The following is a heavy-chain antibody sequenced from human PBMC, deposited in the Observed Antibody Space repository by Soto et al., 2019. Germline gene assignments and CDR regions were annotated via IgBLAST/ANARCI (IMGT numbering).Heavy chain of an antibody. CDR2: ISPYNDYT. D-gene: IGHD2-21*01. CDR1: GYTFIRYG. CDR3: ARGGYSDITWCKLGHYGLDV. V-gene: IGHV1-18*01. Sequence: QVQLVQSAAEVKKPGASVKVSCKASGYTFIRYGITWVRQAPGQGLEWMGWISPYNDYTIYAQKVQGRVTMTTDTSTRTVYMELRTLKSDDKAVYYCARGGYSDITWCKLGHYGLDVWGQGTSVTVSS. J-gene: IGHJ6*02.